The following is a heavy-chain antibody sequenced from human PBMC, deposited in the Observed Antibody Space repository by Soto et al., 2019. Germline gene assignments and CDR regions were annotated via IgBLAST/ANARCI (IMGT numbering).Heavy chain of an antibody. CDR1: GSTISNFY. CDR2: IYYTGST. V-gene: IGHV4-59*01. D-gene: IGHD4-17*01. CDR3: TRVGGYYGDYPNFDY. J-gene: IGHJ4*02. Sequence: SETLSLTCSVSGSTISNFYWSWIRQPPGKGLEWIGNIYYTGSTNYNPSHKSRVAISVDMSRKQVSLKLTSLTAADTAVYYCTRVGGYYGDYPNFDYWGQGTLVTVSS.